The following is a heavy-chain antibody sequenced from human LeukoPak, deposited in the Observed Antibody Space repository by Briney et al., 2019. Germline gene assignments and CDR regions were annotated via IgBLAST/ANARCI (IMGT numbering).Heavy chain of an antibody. V-gene: IGHV3-9*01. D-gene: IGHD2-2*01. J-gene: IGHJ4*02. CDR2: ISWNSGSI. Sequence: PGRSLRLSCAVSGFTFEDYAMHWVRQAPGKGLDWVAAISWNSGSINYADSVKGRFTISRDNAKNSLYLQMNSLRAEDTAFYYCAKERSRTGYFDYWGQGTLVTVSS. CDR1: GFTFEDYA. CDR3: AKERSRTGYFDY.